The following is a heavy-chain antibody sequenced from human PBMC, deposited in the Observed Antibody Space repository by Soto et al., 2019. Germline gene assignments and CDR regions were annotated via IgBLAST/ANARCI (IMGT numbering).Heavy chain of an antibody. V-gene: IGHV4-59*12. CDR1: GGSITSYY. Sequence: SETLSLTCTVSGGSITSYYWSWIRQPPGKGLEWIGYIYYSGTTNYNPSLKSRVTISVDTSKNQFSLKLSSVTAADTAVYYCARGPYYYGSGRNWFDPWGQGTLVTVSS. CDR3: ARGPYYYGSGRNWFDP. D-gene: IGHD3-10*01. J-gene: IGHJ5*02. CDR2: IYYSGTT.